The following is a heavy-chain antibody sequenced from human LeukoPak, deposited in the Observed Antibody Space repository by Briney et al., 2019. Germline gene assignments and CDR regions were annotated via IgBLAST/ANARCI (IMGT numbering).Heavy chain of an antibody. Sequence: ASVTVSYKASGYTFTSYDINWVRQATGQGLEWMGWMNPNSGNTGYAQKFQGRVTMTRNTSISTAYMELSSLRSEDTAVYYCARGGLTEVRGNYYYGMDVWGQGTTVTVSS. J-gene: IGHJ6*02. CDR1: GYTFTSYD. CDR2: MNPNSGNT. V-gene: IGHV1-8*01. D-gene: IGHD1-14*01. CDR3: ARGGLTEVRGNYYYGMDV.